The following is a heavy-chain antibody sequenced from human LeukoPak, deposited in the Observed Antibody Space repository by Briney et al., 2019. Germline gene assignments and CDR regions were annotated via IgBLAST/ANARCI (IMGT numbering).Heavy chain of an antibody. D-gene: IGHD3-22*01. Sequence: GESLKISCKGSGYSFANYWIGWVRQMPGKGLEWMGIIYPGDSDTRYSPSFQGQVTISADKSISTAYLQWSSLKASGTAMYYCARFAYGSDYFPGHYWGQGTLVTVSS. CDR1: GYSFANYW. V-gene: IGHV5-51*01. CDR2: IYPGDSDT. J-gene: IGHJ4*02. CDR3: ARFAYGSDYFPGHY.